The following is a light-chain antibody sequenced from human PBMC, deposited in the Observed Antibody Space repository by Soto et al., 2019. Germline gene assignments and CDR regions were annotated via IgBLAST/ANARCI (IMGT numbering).Light chain of an antibody. CDR2: AAS. V-gene: IGKV1-6*01. CDR1: QGISSY. CDR3: LQVYNYPLT. Sequence: AIQLSQSPSSLSASVGDRVTITCRASQGISSYLAWYQQKPGKAPNLLIYAASSLQSGVPSTFSGSGSGTDFTLTISSLQPEDFATYYCLQVYNYPLTFGGGTKWIS. J-gene: IGKJ4*01.